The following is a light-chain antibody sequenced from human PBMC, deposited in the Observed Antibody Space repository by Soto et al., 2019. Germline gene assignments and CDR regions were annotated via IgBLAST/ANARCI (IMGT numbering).Light chain of an antibody. CDR2: AAS. CDR3: QQSYSTPPT. J-gene: IGKJ4*01. Sequence: DIQMTQSPSSLSASVGYRVTITCRASQSISSYLNWYQQKPGKAPKLMIFAASSLQSGVPSRFSGSGSGTDFTLTISSLQPEDFATYYCQQSYSTPPTFGGGTKVDI. CDR1: QSISSY. V-gene: IGKV1-39*01.